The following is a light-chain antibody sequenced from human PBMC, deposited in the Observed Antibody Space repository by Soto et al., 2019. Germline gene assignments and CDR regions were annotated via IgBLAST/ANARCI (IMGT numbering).Light chain of an antibody. V-gene: IGLV2-14*03. CDR2: GVS. CDR3: ISFTTSVTYV. J-gene: IGLJ1*01. CDR1: SSDVGAYNY. Sequence: LTQPASVSGSPGQSITVSCTGTSSDVGAYNYVSWYQQHPGKAPKLIISGVSNRPSGVSNRFSASKSGNTASLTISGLQAEDEADYYCISFTTSVTYVFGTGTKVNVL.